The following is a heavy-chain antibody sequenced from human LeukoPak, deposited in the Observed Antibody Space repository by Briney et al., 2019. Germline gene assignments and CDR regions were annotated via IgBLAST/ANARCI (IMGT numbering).Heavy chain of an antibody. J-gene: IGHJ5*02. Sequence: PGGSLRLSCAASGFTFSSYSMNWVRQAPGKGLEWVSSISSSSSYIYYADSVKGRFTISRDNAKNSLYLQMNSLRAEDTAVYYCARDIFGTYCSSTSCYPNWFDPWGQGTLVTVSS. CDR2: ISSSSSYI. D-gene: IGHD2-2*01. CDR3: ARDIFGTYCSSTSCYPNWFDP. CDR1: GFTFSSYS. V-gene: IGHV3-21*01.